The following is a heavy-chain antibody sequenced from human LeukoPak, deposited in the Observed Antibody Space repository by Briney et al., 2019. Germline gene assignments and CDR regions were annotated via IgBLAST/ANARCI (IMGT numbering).Heavy chain of an antibody. J-gene: IGHJ4*02. CDR1: GGCFSGYY. V-gene: IGHV4-59*06. Sequence: SETLSLTCAVYGGCFSGYYWSWIRQPPGKGLEGIGYIYYSGSTYYNPSLKSRVTISVDTSNTQFSLKLSSVTAADTAVYYCAGGYYYDSSGSFPYDYWGQGTLVTVSS. CDR3: AGGYYYDSSGSFPYDY. D-gene: IGHD3-22*01. CDR2: IYYSGST.